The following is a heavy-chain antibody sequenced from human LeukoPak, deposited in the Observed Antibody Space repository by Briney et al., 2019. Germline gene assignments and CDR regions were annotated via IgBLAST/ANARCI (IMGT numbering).Heavy chain of an antibody. CDR3: AKREVGKGMDY. J-gene: IGHJ4*02. CDR1: GFTFSIYG. D-gene: IGHD4-23*01. CDR2: IHYDGSNK. V-gene: IGHV3-30*02. Sequence: PGGSLRLSCAASGFTFSIYGMHWVRQAPGKGLEWVTFIHYDGSNKYYADSVKGRFTISRDNSKNTLYLQMNSLRAEDTAVYYCAKREVGKGMDYWGQGTLVTVSS.